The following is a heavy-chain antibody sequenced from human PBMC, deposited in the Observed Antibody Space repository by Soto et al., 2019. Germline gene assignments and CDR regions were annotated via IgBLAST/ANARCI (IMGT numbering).Heavy chain of an antibody. J-gene: IGHJ4*02. CDR2: IYHSGST. CDR1: GGSISSGGYS. CDR3: ARSYDRSGSIDY. Sequence: PSETLSRTCAVSGGSISSGGYSWSWIRQPPGKGLEWIGYIYHSGSTYYNPSLKSRVTISVDRSKNQFSLKLSSVTAADTAVYYCARSYDRSGSIDYWGQGTLVTVSS. D-gene: IGHD3-22*01. V-gene: IGHV4-30-2*01.